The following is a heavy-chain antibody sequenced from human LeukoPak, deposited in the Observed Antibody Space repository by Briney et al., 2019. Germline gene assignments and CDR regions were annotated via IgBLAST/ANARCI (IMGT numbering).Heavy chain of an antibody. CDR1: GFTVSSNY. CDR2: IYSGGST. J-gene: IGHJ5*02. Sequence: GRSLRLSCAASGFTVSSNYMSWVRQAPGKGLEWVSVIYSGGSTYYADSVKGRFTISRDNSKNTLYLQMNSLRAEDTAVYYCAREWFGQPALDTWGQGTLVTVSS. D-gene: IGHD3-10*01. V-gene: IGHV3-66*01. CDR3: AREWFGQPALDT.